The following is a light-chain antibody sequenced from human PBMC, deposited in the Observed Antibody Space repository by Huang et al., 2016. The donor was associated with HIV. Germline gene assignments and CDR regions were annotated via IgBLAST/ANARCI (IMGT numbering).Light chain of an antibody. V-gene: IGKV3D-15*01. CDR1: HHLDSN. CDR3: QQYNKWPRT. J-gene: IGKJ1*01. CDR2: DAS. Sequence: DILMTQSPVTLSVPPGERATLSCRASHHLDSNLAWYQQKPGHPPRLLIYDASTRATGAPARFSGSGSKTDFNLTIDSLQSEDSALYFCQQYNKWPRTFGQGTKLEIK.